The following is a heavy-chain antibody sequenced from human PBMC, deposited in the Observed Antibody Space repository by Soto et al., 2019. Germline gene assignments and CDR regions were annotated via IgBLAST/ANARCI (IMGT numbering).Heavy chain of an antibody. J-gene: IGHJ4*01. CDR3: AKPFGKRSRWFGHLCL. CDR1: GGSISTSSYY. D-gene: IGHD3-10*01. CDR2: VYYSGTT. Sequence: PSETLSLTCTVSGGSISTSSYYWAWIRQPPGKGLEWIGRVYYSGTTYYNPSLKSRVTISADTSNNQFSRRLNYVTASDRAMYYCAKPFGKRSRWFGHLCLWGLGTLVTVSS. V-gene: IGHV4-39*01.